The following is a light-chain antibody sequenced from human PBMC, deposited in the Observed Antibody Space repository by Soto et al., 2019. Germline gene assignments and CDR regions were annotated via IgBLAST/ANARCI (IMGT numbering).Light chain of an antibody. V-gene: IGKV2-28*01. J-gene: IGKJ5*01. CDR2: FGS. CDR3: MQALQSLT. Sequence: EIVMTQSPLTLPVTPGEPASISCRSXHFLLYNNTYNYLDWYVQKPGQSPQLLIYFGSNRAPGVPDRFSGSGSGTDFTLKINRVEAEDVGTYYCMQALQSLTFGQGTRLEIK. CDR1: HFLLYNNTYNY.